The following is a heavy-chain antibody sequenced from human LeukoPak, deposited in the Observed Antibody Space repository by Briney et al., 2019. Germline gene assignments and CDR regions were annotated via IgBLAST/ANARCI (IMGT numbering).Heavy chain of an antibody. J-gene: IGHJ4*02. V-gene: IGHV3-23*01. CDR3: AKSRPWNYYDSSGYYYPQPGHDY. D-gene: IGHD3-22*01. CDR2: ISGSGGST. Sequence: GGSLRLSCAASGFTFSSYAMSWVRQAPGKGLEWVSAISGSGGSTYYADSVKGRFTISRDNSKNTLYLQMNSLRAEDTAVYYCAKSRPWNYYDSSGYYYPQPGHDYWGQGTLVTVSS. CDR1: GFTFSSYA.